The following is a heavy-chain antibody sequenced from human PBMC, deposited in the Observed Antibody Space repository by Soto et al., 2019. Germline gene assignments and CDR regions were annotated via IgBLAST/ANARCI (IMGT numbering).Heavy chain of an antibody. Sequence: QVQLVESGGGVVQPGRSLRLSCAASGFTFSSYGMHWVRQAPGKGLEWVAVIWYDGSNKYYADSVKGRFTISRDNSKNTLYQQMNSLRAEDTAVYYCARDMYSSSWYDYWGQGTLVTVSS. V-gene: IGHV3-33*01. CDR1: GFTFSSYG. J-gene: IGHJ4*02. CDR2: IWYDGSNK. D-gene: IGHD6-13*01. CDR3: ARDMYSSSWYDY.